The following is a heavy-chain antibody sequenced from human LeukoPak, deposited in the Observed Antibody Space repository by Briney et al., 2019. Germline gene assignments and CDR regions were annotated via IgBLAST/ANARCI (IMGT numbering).Heavy chain of an antibody. CDR2: INSDGSTT. Sequence: GGSLRLSCAASGFTFRSYWMHWVRQAPGKGLVWVSHINSDGSTTSYADSVKGRFAISRDNAKNTLNLQINSLRAEDTAVYYCVFFGAAAGTDYFDYWGQGTLVTVSS. J-gene: IGHJ4*02. CDR1: GFTFRSYW. V-gene: IGHV3-74*01. D-gene: IGHD6-13*01. CDR3: VFFGAAAGTDYFDY.